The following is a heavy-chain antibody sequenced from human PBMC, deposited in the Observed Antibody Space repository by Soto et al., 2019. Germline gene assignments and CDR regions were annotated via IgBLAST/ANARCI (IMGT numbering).Heavy chain of an antibody. J-gene: IGHJ4*02. Sequence: EVQLVESGGGLVQPVGSLRLSCAASGFTFSSYAMHWVRQAPGKGLEYVSAISSNGGSTYYANSVKGRFTISRDNSKNTLYLQMGSLRAEDMAVYYCAREEIAVAGAKDYWGQGTLVTVSS. CDR1: GFTFSSYA. CDR3: AREEIAVAGAKDY. CDR2: ISSNGGST. V-gene: IGHV3-64*01. D-gene: IGHD6-19*01.